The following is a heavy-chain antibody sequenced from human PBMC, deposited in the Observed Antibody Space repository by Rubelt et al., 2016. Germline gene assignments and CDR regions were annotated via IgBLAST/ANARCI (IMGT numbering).Heavy chain of an antibody. J-gene: IGHJ3*02. D-gene: IGHD1-14*01. CDR3: ARELAEHAFDI. CDR2: ISGDGSIK. V-gene: IGHV3-30*04. Sequence: QVQLVESGGGAVQPGRSLRLPCAASGFTFSSYVMHWVRPAPGKGLEWVAVISGDGSIKYYSDSVKGRFTISRDNSQNTLYLQMNSLRAEDTAVYYCARELAEHAFDIWGQGTMITVSS. CDR1: GFTFSSYV.